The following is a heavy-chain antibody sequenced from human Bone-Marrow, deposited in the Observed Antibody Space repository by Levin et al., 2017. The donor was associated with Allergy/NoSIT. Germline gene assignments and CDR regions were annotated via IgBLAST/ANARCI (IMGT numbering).Heavy chain of an antibody. CDR2: ISPSGDET. CDR1: GSTFNNNA. J-gene: IGHJ3*02. D-gene: IGHD1-26*01. CDR3: VRRMGGWDPFDI. Sequence: GGSLRLSCAASGSTFNNNAMSWVRQAPGKGLEWASTISPSGDETHYADSVQGRFTISRDNSKNTVSVQMNSLRAEDTAVYYCVRRMGGWDPFDIWGQGTVVTVSS. V-gene: IGHV3-23*01.